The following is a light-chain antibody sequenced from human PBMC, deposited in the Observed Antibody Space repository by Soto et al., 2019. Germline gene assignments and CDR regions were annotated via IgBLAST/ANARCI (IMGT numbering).Light chain of an antibody. Sequence: DSVMTQSPLSLPVTPGEPASISCRSSQSLLHSNGYNYLDWYLQKPGQSPQLLIYLGSNRASGVPDRLSGSGSGTDFTLKISSVEAEDVEVYYCMQALQSPWTFGQGTQVDIK. CDR2: LGS. CDR3: MQALQSPWT. CDR1: QSLLHSNGYNY. V-gene: IGKV2-28*01. J-gene: IGKJ1*01.